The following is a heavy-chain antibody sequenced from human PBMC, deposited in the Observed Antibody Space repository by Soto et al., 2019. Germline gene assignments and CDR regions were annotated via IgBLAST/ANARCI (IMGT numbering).Heavy chain of an antibody. CDR2: ISGSGGST. V-gene: IGHV3-23*01. J-gene: IGHJ6*02. D-gene: IGHD3-3*01. Sequence: GGSLRLSCAASGFTFSSYAMSWVRQAPGKGLEWVSAISGSGGSTYYADSVKGRFTISRDNSKNTLYLQMNSLRAEDTAVYYCAKILLASDYYYGMDVWGQGTTVTVSS. CDR1: GFTFSSYA. CDR3: AKILLASDYYYGMDV.